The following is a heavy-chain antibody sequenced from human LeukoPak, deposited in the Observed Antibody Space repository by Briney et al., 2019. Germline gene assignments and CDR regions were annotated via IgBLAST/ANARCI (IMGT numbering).Heavy chain of an antibody. V-gene: IGHV1-69*04. J-gene: IGHJ5*02. CDR2: IIPIFGIA. Sequence: SVRVSCKASGGTFSSYAISWVRQAPGQGLEWMGRIIPIFGIANYAQKFQGRVTITADKSTSTAYMELSSLRSEDTAVYYCARVGAWIQFDPWGQGTLVTVSS. CDR1: GGTFSSYA. CDR3: ARVGAWIQFDP. D-gene: IGHD5-18*01.